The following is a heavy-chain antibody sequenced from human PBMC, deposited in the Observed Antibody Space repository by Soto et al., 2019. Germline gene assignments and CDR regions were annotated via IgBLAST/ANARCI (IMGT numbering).Heavy chain of an antibody. J-gene: IGHJ6*02. D-gene: IGHD3-3*01. CDR1: GFIFRSYS. CDR3: ARIKLVEWFFINVDVYDMDV. CDR2: ISSDSRTI. V-gene: IGHV3-48*02. Sequence: PGGSLRLSCVASGFIFRSYSMNWVRQAPGKGPEWVSFISSDSRTIYYADSVEGRFTVSRDNARNSVSLQMDSLRDEDAAVYYCARIKLVEWFFINVDVYDMDVWGQGTPVTVSS.